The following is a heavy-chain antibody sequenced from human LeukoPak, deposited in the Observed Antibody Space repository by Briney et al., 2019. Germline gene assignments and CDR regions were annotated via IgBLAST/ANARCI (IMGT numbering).Heavy chain of an antibody. CDR3: ARQTGSGLFILP. Sequence: PSETLSLTCNVSGGSISSSNSYWGWIRQPPGKGLEWIGSIYYSGNTYYNASLKSQVSISIDTSKNQFSLRLTSVTAADTAVYYCARQTGSGLFILPGGQGTLVTVSS. V-gene: IGHV4-39*01. D-gene: IGHD3/OR15-3a*01. CDR1: GGSISSSNSY. J-gene: IGHJ4*02. CDR2: IYYSGNT.